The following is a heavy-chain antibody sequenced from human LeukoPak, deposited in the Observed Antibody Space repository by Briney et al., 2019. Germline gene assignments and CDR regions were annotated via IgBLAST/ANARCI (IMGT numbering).Heavy chain of an antibody. D-gene: IGHD3-22*01. Sequence: SVKVSCKASGGTFSSYAISWVRQAPGQGLEWVGGIIPIFGTANYAQKFQGRVTITADESTSTAYMELSSLRSEDTAVYYCASDPYYDSTWNWFDPWGQGTLVTVSS. V-gene: IGHV1-69*01. J-gene: IGHJ5*02. CDR3: ASDPYYDSTWNWFDP. CDR1: GGTFSSYA. CDR2: IIPIFGTA.